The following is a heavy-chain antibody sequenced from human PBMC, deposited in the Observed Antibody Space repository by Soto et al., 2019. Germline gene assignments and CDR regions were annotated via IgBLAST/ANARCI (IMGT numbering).Heavy chain of an antibody. D-gene: IGHD3-10*01. CDR2: IYYSGTT. V-gene: IGHV4-39*01. CDR1: GGSISSSNYF. CDR3: ARLKGRYWSLDY. J-gene: IGHJ4*02. Sequence: SETLSLTCTVSGGSISSSNYFWGWIRQPPGKGLEWIGSIYYSGTTYYNPSLKSRVTISGDTSKNQFSLKLSSVTAADTAVYYGARLKGRYWSLDYWGQGTLVTVAS.